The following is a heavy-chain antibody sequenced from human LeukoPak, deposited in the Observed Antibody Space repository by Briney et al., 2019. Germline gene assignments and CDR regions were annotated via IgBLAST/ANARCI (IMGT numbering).Heavy chain of an antibody. CDR2: IKQDGSEK. V-gene: IGHV3-7*01. J-gene: IGHJ4*02. CDR1: GFTFSSYW. Sequence: PGGSLRLSCAASGFTFSSYWMSWVRQAPGKGLEWVANIKQDGSEKYYVDSVKGRFTISRDNAKNSLYLQMNSLRAEDTAVYYCARGKSGSYYAVDYWGQGTLVTVSS. CDR3: ARGKSGSYYAVDY. D-gene: IGHD1-26*01.